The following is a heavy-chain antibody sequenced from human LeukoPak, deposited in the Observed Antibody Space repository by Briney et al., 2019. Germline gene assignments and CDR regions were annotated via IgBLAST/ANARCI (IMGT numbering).Heavy chain of an antibody. D-gene: IGHD4-23*01. CDR2: INPSGGST. J-gene: IGHJ6*02. CDR1: GYTFTSYY. CDR3: ARTVGDYYYYYGMDV. Sequence: ASVKVSCKASGYTFTSYYMHWVRQAPGQGLEWMGIINPSGGSTSYAQKFQGRVTMTRDTSTSTVYMELSSLRSEDTAVYYCARTVGDYYYYYGMDVWGQGTTATVSS. V-gene: IGHV1-46*01.